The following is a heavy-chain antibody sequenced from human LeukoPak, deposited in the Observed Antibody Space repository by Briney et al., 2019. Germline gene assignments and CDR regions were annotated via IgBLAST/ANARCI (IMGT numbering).Heavy chain of an antibody. CDR1: GYTFTSYG. CDR3: ARGPAGQQLVLSWFDP. Sequence: VSVKVSCKASGYTFTSYGISWVRQAPGQGLEWMGWISAYNGNTNYAQKLQGRVTMTTDTSTSTAYMELRSLRSDDTAVYYCARGPAGQQLVLSWFDPWGQGTLVTVSS. V-gene: IGHV1-18*04. CDR2: ISAYNGNT. D-gene: IGHD6-13*01. J-gene: IGHJ5*02.